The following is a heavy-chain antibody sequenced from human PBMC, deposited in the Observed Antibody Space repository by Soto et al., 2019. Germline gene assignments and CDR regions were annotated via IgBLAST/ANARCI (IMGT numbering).Heavy chain of an antibody. V-gene: IGHV3-21*01. D-gene: IGHD3-3*01. CDR1: GFTFSSYS. J-gene: IGHJ5*02. CDR3: ALDYDFWSGYYTGGGRNWFDP. Sequence: GGSLRLSCAASGFTFSSYSMNWVRQAPGKGLEWVSSISSSSYIYYADSVKGRFTISRDNAKNSLYLQMNSLRAEDTAVYYCALDYDFWSGYYTGGGRNWFDPWGQGT. CDR2: ISSSSYI.